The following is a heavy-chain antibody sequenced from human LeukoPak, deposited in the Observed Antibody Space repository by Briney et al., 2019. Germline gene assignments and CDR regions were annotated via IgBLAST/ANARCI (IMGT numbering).Heavy chain of an antibody. CDR2: ISSSGSTI. CDR1: GFTFSSYE. CDR3: ARDPIGGIAAAVNWFDP. Sequence: PGGSLRLSCAASGFTFSSYEMNWVRQAPGKGLEWVSYISSSGSTIYYAGSVKGRFTISRDNAKNSLYLQMNSLRAEDTAVYYCARDPIGGIAAAVNWFDPWGQGTLVTVSS. V-gene: IGHV3-48*03. J-gene: IGHJ5*02. D-gene: IGHD6-13*01.